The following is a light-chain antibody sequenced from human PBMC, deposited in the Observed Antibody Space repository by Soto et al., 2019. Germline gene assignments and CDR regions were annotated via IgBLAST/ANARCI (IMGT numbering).Light chain of an antibody. V-gene: IGKV1-5*03. J-gene: IGKJ1*01. CDR3: QQYNTYPWT. Sequence: DIQMTQSPSTLSASVGDRVTITCRANQSLSSWLAWYQQKPGKAPKLLIYLASSLHTGAPSRFSGSGAGTDFTLTISSLQPDDFATYYCQQYNTYPWTFGQGTKVEIK. CDR1: QSLSSW. CDR2: LAS.